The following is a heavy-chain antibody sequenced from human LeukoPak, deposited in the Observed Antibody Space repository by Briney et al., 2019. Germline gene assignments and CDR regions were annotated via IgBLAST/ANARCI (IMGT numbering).Heavy chain of an antibody. CDR1: GYTFTGYY. CDR2: INPNSGGT. Sequence: ASVKVSCKASGYTFTGYYMHWVRQAPGQGLEWMGWINPNSGGTNYAQKFQGRVTMTRDTSITTAYLELSRLRSDDTAVYYCARNYYDSSGYNFSEDAFDIWGQGTMVTVSS. J-gene: IGHJ3*02. D-gene: IGHD3-22*01. V-gene: IGHV1-2*02. CDR3: ARNYYDSSGYNFSEDAFDI.